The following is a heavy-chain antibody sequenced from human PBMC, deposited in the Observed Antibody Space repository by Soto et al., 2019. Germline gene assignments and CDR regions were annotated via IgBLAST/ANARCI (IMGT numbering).Heavy chain of an antibody. Sequence: PGGSLRLSCAAAGFSFDAYAMHWVRQLPGKGLEWVSGISWDSGHIVYADSVKGRFTISRDNAKNSLYLQLSRLRSEDTAVYYCARGPDYEGYFDYWGRGTLVTVSS. J-gene: IGHJ4*02. CDR2: ISWDSGHI. CDR1: GFSFDAYA. D-gene: IGHD4-17*01. CDR3: ARGPDYEGYFDY. V-gene: IGHV3-9*01.